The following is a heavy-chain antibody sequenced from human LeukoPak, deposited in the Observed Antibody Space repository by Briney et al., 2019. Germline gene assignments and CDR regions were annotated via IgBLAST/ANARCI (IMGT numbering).Heavy chain of an antibody. Sequence: PSQTLSLTCTVSGGSISSGGYYWSWIRQPPGKGLEWTGYIYHSGRTYYNPSLKSRVTISVDRSKNQFSLKLSSVTAADTAVYYFARETYYYDSSGLPHYYMDVWGKGTTVTVSS. CDR3: ARETYYYDSSGLPHYYMDV. V-gene: IGHV4-30-2*01. D-gene: IGHD3-22*01. CDR1: GGSISSGGYY. J-gene: IGHJ6*03. CDR2: IYHSGRT.